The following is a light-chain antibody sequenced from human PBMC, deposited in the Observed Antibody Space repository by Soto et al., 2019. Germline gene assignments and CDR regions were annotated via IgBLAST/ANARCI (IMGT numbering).Light chain of an antibody. CDR3: QQYGSSPPT. V-gene: IGKV3-20*01. CDR1: QSVSSSY. Sequence: EIVLTQSPGTLSLSPGERATLSCRASQSVSSSYLAWYQQKPGQAPRLLIYGASSRATGIPDRFSGSGSGTDFSLTISRLELEDFGAYYCQQYGSSPPTFGQGTKVDIK. J-gene: IGKJ1*01. CDR2: GAS.